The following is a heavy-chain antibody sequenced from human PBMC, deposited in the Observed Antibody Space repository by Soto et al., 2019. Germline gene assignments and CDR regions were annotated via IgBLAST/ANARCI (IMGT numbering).Heavy chain of an antibody. J-gene: IGHJ4*02. CDR3: ARGRYGDY. CDR1: GYTSTSYG. D-gene: IGHD1-1*01. CDR2: ISAHNGNT. Sequence: QVHLVQSGAEVKKPGASVKVSCKASGYTSTSYGITWVRQAPGQGLEWMGWISAHNGNTDYAQELQGRVIVTRDTSTSTAYMELRSLISDDTAVYYCARGRYGDYWGQGALVTVSS. V-gene: IGHV1-18*01.